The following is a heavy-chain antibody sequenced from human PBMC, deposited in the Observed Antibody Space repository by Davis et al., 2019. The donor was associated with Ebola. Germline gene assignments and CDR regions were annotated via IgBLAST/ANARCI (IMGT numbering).Heavy chain of an antibody. CDR1: GFTFSDYY. V-gene: IGHV3-11*04. CDR2: ISSSGSTI. D-gene: IGHD6-19*01. CDR3: ARGYSSGWRPFDY. J-gene: IGHJ4*02. Sequence: GGSLRLSCAASGFTFSDYYMSWIRQAPGKGLEWVSYISSSGSTIYYADSVKGRFTISRDNSKNTLYLQMNSLRAEDTAVYYCARGYSSGWRPFDYWGQGTLVTVSS.